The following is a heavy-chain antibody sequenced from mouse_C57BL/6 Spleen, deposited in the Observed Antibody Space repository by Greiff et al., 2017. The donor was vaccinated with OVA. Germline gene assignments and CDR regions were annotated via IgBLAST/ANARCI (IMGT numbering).Heavy chain of an antibody. Sequence: QVQLQQPGTELVKPGASVKLSCKASGYTFTSYWMHWVKQRPGQGLEWIGNINPSNGGTYYNEKFKSKATLTVDKSSSTAYMLLSSLTSEDSAVYYCAREGYYVLYCDIDVWGTGTAVTVSS. J-gene: IGHJ1*03. V-gene: IGHV1-53*01. CDR2: INPSNGGT. CDR3: AREGYYVLYCDIDV. D-gene: IGHD2-3*01. CDR1: GYTFTSYW.